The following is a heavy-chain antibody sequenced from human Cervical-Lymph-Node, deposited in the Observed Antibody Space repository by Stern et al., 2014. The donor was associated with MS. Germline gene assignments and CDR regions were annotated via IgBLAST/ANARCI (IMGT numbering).Heavy chain of an antibody. Sequence: QVQLQESGPGLVKPSGTLSLTCAVSYGSISSANWWSWVRQSPGKGLEWIGVIYHTGSTNYNPSLKTRVTISIDKSKNQFSLRLSSVTAADTAVYYCARLRGLATAGTLDYWGQGSLVTVSS. V-gene: IGHV4-4*02. CDR3: ARLRGLATAGTLDY. CDR2: IYHTGST. D-gene: IGHD6-13*01. J-gene: IGHJ4*02. CDR1: YGSISSANW.